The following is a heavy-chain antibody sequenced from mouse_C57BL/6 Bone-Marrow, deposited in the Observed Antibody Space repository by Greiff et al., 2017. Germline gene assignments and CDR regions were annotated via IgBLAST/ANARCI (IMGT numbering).Heavy chain of an antibody. CDR1: GYAFTNYL. V-gene: IGHV1-54*01. J-gene: IGHJ2*01. CDR2: INPGSGGT. Sequence: VQLQQSGAELVRPGTSVKVSCKASGYAFTNYLIEWVKQRPGQGLEWIGVINPGSGGTNYNEKFKGKATLTADKSSSTAYMQLSSLTSEDSAVYFCARSGGYDGGYYFDYWGQGTTLTVSS. D-gene: IGHD2-2*01. CDR3: ARSGGYDGGYYFDY.